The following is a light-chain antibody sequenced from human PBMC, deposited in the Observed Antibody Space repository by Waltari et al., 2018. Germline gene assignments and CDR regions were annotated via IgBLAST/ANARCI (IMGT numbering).Light chain of an antibody. J-gene: IGKJ4*01. CDR2: GAS. CDR3: LQRSNWPLT. V-gene: IGKV3-15*01. CDR1: QSVSSS. Sequence: EIVMTQSPATLSLSPGERATLSCRASQSVSSSLAWYQQKPGQAPRLLIYGASSRATGIPDRFSGSGSGTDFTLTISSLAPEDVAVYYCLQRSNWPLTFGGGTKVEIK.